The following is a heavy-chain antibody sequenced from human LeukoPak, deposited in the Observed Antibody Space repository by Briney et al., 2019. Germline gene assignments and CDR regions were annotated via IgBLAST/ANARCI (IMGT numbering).Heavy chain of an antibody. CDR2: INPNRGGT. CDR1: GYTFTGYY. CDR3: AKHSIMTTDAFDI. V-gene: IGHV1-2*02. J-gene: IGHJ3*02. Sequence: ASVKVSCKASGYTFTGYYMHWVRQAPGQGLEWMGWINPNRGGTYYAQKFQGRVTMTRDTSISTAYMELSRLRSDDTAVYYCAKHSIMTTDAFDIWGQGTMVTVSS. D-gene: IGHD4-17*01.